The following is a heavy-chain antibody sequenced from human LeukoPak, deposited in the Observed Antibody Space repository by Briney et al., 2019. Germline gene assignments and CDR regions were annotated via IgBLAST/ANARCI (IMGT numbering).Heavy chain of an antibody. CDR1: GYTFTSYG. V-gene: IGHV1-18*01. CDR3: ARDGKRYCGSGGSCYSDNY. D-gene: IGHD2-15*01. CDR2: ISAYNGNT. Sequence: ASVKVSCKASGYTFTSYGISWVRQAPGQGLEWMGWISAYNGNTSYAQKLQGRVTVTTDTSTSTAYMELRSLRSDDTAVYYCARDGKRYCGSGGSCYSDNYWGRGTLVTVSS. J-gene: IGHJ4*02.